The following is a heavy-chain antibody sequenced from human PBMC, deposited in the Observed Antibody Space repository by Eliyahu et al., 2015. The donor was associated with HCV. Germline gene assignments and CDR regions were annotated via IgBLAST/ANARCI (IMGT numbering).Heavy chain of an antibody. V-gene: IGHV3-33*01. CDR2: IWYDGSNK. Sequence: FTFSSYGMHWVRQAPGKGLEWVAVIWYDGSNKYYADSVKGRFTISRDNSKNTLYLQMNSLRAEDTAVYYCARDSGYDILTGYPLDYFDYWGPGTLVTVSS. J-gene: IGHJ4*02. CDR3: ARDSGYDILTGYPLDYFDY. CDR1: FTFSSYG. D-gene: IGHD3-9*01.